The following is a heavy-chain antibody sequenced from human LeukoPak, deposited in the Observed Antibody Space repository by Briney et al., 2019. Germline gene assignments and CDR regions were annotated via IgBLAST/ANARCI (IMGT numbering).Heavy chain of an antibody. CDR3: ARLDGYFDWLLTTDY. V-gene: IGHV4-39*01. CDR1: GGSISSSSYY. Sequence: SETLSLTCTVSGGSISSSSYYWGWIRQPPGKGLEWIGSIYYSGSTYYNPSLKSRVTISVDTSKNQFSLKLSSVTAADTAVYYCARLDGYFDWLLTTDYWGQGTLVTVSS. CDR2: IYYSGST. D-gene: IGHD3-9*01. J-gene: IGHJ4*02.